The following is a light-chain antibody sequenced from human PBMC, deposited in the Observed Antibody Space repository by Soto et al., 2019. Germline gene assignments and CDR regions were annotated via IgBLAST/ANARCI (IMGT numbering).Light chain of an antibody. V-gene: IGKV1-27*01. CDR3: QKFNTAPLT. CDR2: SAS. Sequence: DIQMTQSPSSLSASVGDRVTITCRASQDISVYLAWYQQKPGKVPKLLIYSASSLQSGVPSRFSGSGSGTYFTLNIRILQPEDVATYFCQKFNTAPLTFGQGTRLEIK. CDR1: QDISVY. J-gene: IGKJ5*01.